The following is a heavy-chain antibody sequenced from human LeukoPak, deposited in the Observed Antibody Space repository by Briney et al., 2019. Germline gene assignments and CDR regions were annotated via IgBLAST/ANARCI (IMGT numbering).Heavy chain of an antibody. V-gene: IGHV4-34*01. CDR3: ARSPGIAAAGIPTTFDY. CDR2: INPSGST. D-gene: IGHD6-13*01. Sequence: SETLSLTCAVYGGSFSGYYWSWIRQPPGKGLDWIGEINPSGSTNYNPSLKSRVTISVDTSKNQFSLKLSSVTAADTAVYYCARSPGIAAAGIPTTFDYWGQGTLVTVSS. CDR1: GGSFSGYY. J-gene: IGHJ4*02.